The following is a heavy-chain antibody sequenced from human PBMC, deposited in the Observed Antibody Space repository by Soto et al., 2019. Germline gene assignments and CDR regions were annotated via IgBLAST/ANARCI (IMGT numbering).Heavy chain of an antibody. CDR3: VRAYGYGPPTYYFYYIGG. CDR1: GFIFSAYD. CDR2: IGTAGDT. J-gene: IGHJ6*03. D-gene: IGHD5-18*01. Sequence: EVQLVESGGGLVQPGGSLRLSCAASGFIFSAYDMHWVRQATGKGLEWVSAIGTAGDTYYPGSVKGRFTVSSENAKNSLYLQMNSLTVGDTAVYYCVRAYGYGPPTYYFYYIGGWGKGTTVTVSS. V-gene: IGHV3-13*01.